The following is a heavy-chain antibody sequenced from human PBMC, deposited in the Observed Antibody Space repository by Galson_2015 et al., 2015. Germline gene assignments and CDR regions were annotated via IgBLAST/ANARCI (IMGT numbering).Heavy chain of an antibody. CDR1: GFTFSSYA. Sequence: SLRLSCAAFGFTFSSYAMSWVRQAPGKGLEWVSVISNSGGWTYYADSVKGRFTISRDNPKNTLYLQMNSLRPEDTAVYYCARVGGDIAARTWGYFDYWGQGTLVTVSS. J-gene: IGHJ4*02. CDR3: ARVGGDIAARTWGYFDY. V-gene: IGHV3-23*01. D-gene: IGHD6-6*01. CDR2: ISNSGGWT.